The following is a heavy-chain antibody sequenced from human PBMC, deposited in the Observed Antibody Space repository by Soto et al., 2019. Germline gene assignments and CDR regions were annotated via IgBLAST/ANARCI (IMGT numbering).Heavy chain of an antibody. CDR3: ARDEGSRDAMDV. V-gene: IGHV3-30*01. D-gene: IGHD3-10*01. J-gene: IGHJ6*02. CDR2: TTYEGVNK. CDR1: GFSFRGFA. Sequence: QVQLVESGGGVVQPGTSLRLSCAASGFSFRGFAMHWVRQVPGKGLEWVAVTTYEGVNKYYADSVKVRFSISRDNSKNMLYLQMNSLRDEDTAVYYCARDEGSRDAMDVWGQGTAVTVSS.